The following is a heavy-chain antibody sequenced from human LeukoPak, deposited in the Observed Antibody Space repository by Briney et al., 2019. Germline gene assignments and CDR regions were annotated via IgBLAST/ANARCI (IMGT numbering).Heavy chain of an antibody. D-gene: IGHD3-22*01. J-gene: IGHJ4*02. CDR3: VIDDYYDYSGTREADYFDY. CDR1: GFSFTTAW. V-gene: IGHV3-15*01. Sequence: GGSLRLSCGASGFSFTTAWMSWVRQAPGKGLEWVARIKSDGAVDYASPAKGRLTISKDYSKNTLYLQMNSLKVEDTAVYYCVIDDYYDYSGTREADYFDYWGQGTLVTVSS. CDR2: IKSDGAV.